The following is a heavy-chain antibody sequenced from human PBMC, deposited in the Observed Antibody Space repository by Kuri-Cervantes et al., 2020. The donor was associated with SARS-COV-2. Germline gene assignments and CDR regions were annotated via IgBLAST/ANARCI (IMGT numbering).Heavy chain of an antibody. V-gene: IGHV4-39*01. CDR1: GGSISSSSYY. J-gene: IGHJ6*02. D-gene: IGHD3-10*01. CDR2: IYYSGST. Sequence: SETLSLTCTVSGGSISSSSYYWGWIRQPPGKGLEWIGSIYYSGSTYYNPSLKSRVTISVDTSKNQFSLRLRAVTAADTAIYYCARSTYYYGMGSYNYGLDVWGQGTTVTVSS. CDR3: ARSTYYYGMGSYNYGLDV.